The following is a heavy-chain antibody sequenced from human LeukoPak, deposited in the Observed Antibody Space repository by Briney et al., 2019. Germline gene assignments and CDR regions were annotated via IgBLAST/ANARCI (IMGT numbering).Heavy chain of an antibody. CDR2: IYYSGST. J-gene: IGHJ4*02. CDR3: ARARAIGEYNFDY. CDR1: GGSISSGGYS. D-gene: IGHD2/OR15-2a*01. V-gene: IGHV4-30-4*07. Sequence: SETLSLTCAVSGGSISSGGYSWSWIRQPPGKGLEWIGYIYYSGSTYYNPSLKSRVTISVDTSKNQFSLKLSSVTAADTAVYYCARARAIGEYNFDYWGQGTLVTVSS.